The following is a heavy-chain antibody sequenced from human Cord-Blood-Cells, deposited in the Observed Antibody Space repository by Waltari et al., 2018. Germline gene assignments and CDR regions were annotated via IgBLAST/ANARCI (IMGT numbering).Heavy chain of an antibody. Sequence: QLQLVQSGAAVRTPVFPVMVARTASGGPVSSYPILWVGQARGPGLEWMGVFIPILGIANYAQKFQGRVTITADESTSTAYRELSSLRSEDTAVYYCARLHYYDSSGYYYWYFDLWGRGTLVTVSS. CDR1: GGPVSSYP. J-gene: IGHJ2*01. D-gene: IGHD3-22*01. V-gene: IGHV1-69*04. CDR3: ARLHYYDSSGYYYWYFDL. CDR2: FIPILGIA.